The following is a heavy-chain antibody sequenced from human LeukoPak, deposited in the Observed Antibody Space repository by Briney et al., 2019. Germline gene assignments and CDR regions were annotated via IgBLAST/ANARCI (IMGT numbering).Heavy chain of an antibody. CDR1: GVSISSYY. D-gene: IGHD3-10*01. CDR3: ARDSAEYYYGMDV. J-gene: IGHJ6*02. CDR2: MYTRGNT. Sequence: PSETLSLTCTVSGVSISSYYWSWIRQPAGKGLEWIGRMYTRGNTNYNPSLTSRVTMSVDTSKNQFSLNMTSVTAADTAVYYCARDSAEYYYGMDVWGQGTTVTVSS. V-gene: IGHV4-4*07.